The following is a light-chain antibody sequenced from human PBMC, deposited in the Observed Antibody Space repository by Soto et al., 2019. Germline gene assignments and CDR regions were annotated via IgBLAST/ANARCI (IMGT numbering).Light chain of an antibody. V-gene: IGLV2-14*01. CDR1: SSDVGRYNY. CDR2: EAS. CDR3: TSFTSTPPLHG. J-gene: IGLJ1*01. Sequence: QSVRTQPAYVSGSPGQSITISCTGTSSDVGRYNYVSWYQQYPGKAPKLIIYEASHRPSAVPHRFSGSKSNTTASLTISGLQAEDEANYSCTSFTSTPPLHGVGTGTKAPS.